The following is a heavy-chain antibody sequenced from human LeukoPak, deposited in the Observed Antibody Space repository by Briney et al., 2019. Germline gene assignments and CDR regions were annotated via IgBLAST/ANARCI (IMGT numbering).Heavy chain of an antibody. CDR1: GFTFSSYA. D-gene: IGHD1-1*01. V-gene: IGHV3-30*04. CDR3: ASWINNDNY. Sequence: PGGSLRLSCAASGFTFSSYAMHWVRQAPGKGLEWVAVISYDGSNKYYADSVKGRFTISRDNSKNTLYLQMNSLRAEDTAVYYCASWINNDNYWGQGTLVTVSS. J-gene: IGHJ4*02. CDR2: ISYDGSNK.